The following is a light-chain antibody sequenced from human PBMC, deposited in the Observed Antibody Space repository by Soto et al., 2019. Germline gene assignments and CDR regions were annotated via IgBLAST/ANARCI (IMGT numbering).Light chain of an antibody. Sequence: QSVLTQPPSASGSPGQSVTISCTGTSSDVGGYNYVSWYQHHPGKAPKVLIYEVSKRPSGVPDRFSGSKSGNTASLTVSGLRAEDEADYYCSSYAGSNDMVFGGGTKLTVL. CDR1: SSDVGGYNY. CDR2: EVS. CDR3: SSYAGSNDMV. J-gene: IGLJ2*01. V-gene: IGLV2-8*01.